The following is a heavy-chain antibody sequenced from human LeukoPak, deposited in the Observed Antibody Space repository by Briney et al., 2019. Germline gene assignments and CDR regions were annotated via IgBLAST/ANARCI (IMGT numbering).Heavy chain of an antibody. D-gene: IGHD2-2*03. CDR2: INSDGTST. CDR1: GFTFSSYW. J-gene: IGHJ4*02. V-gene: IGHV3-74*01. Sequence: GGSLRLSCAASGFTFSSYWMHWVRQAPGEGLVCVSRINSDGTSTTYADSVKGRFTISRDNARNTLYMEMNSLRAEDTAVYYCARATLDIVGATRTFDYWGQGTLVTVSS. CDR3: ARATLDIVGATRTFDY.